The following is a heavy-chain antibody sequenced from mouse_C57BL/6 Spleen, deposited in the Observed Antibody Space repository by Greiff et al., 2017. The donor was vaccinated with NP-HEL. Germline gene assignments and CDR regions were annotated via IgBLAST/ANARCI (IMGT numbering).Heavy chain of an antibody. Sequence: EVQLQQSGPELVKPGASVKISCKASGYTFTDYYMNWVKQSHGKSLEWIGDINPNNGGTSYNQKFKGKATLTVDKSSSTAYMELRSLTSEDSAVYYCALYDGYPFDYWGQGTTLTVSS. J-gene: IGHJ2*01. CDR3: ALYDGYPFDY. CDR1: GYTFTDYY. D-gene: IGHD2-3*01. V-gene: IGHV1-26*01. CDR2: INPNNGGT.